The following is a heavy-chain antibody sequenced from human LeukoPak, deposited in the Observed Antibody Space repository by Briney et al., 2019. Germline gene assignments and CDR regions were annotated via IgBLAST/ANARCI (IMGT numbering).Heavy chain of an antibody. CDR2: INHSGST. CDR1: GGSFSGYY. J-gene: IGHJ4*02. CDR3: ARGPLYYYDSSGYRFDY. D-gene: IGHD3-22*01. V-gene: IGHV4-34*01. Sequence: SETLSLTCAVYGGSFSGYYWSWIRQPPGKGLEWIGEINHSGSTNYNPSLKSRVTISVDTSKNQFSLKLSSVTAADSAVYYCARGPLYYYDSSGYRFDYWGQGTLVTVSS.